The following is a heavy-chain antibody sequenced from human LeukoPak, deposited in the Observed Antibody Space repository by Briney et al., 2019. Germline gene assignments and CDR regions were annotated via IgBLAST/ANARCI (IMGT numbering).Heavy chain of an antibody. Sequence: SETLSLTCTVSGDSLSSYYWNCIRQPPGKGLEWIGYIYYSGSTNYNPSLKSRVTISVDTSKNQFSLKLSSVTAADTAVYYCAYQNWNLGGHYYHYMDVWGKGTTVTVSS. CDR2: IYYSGST. CDR3: AYQNWNLGGHYYHYMDV. J-gene: IGHJ6*03. D-gene: IGHD1-1*01. V-gene: IGHV4-59*01. CDR1: GDSLSSYY.